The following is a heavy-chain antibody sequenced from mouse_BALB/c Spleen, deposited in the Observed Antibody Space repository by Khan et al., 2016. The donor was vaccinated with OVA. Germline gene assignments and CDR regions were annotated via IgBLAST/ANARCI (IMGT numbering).Heavy chain of an antibody. V-gene: IGHV3-2*02. CDR1: GYSITSGYA. D-gene: IGHD1-2*01. Sequence: EVQLQESGPGLVKPSQSLSLTCTVTGYSITSGYAWNWIRKFPGNKLEWMGYISYSGVTSYTPYLKSRISITRDTSKNQFFLQLTTVTTEDTATYYCARGNYYGYYFDYWGQGTTLTVSS. J-gene: IGHJ2*01. CDR2: ISYSGVT. CDR3: ARGNYYGYYFDY.